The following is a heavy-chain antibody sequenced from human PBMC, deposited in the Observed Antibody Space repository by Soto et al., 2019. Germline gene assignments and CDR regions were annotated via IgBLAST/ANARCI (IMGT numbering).Heavy chain of an antibody. CDR2: IYYSGST. J-gene: IGHJ5*02. CDR1: GGSISSSSYY. Sequence: SETLSLTCTVSGGSISSSSYYWGWIRQPPGKGLEWIGSIYYSGSTYYNPSLKSRVTISVDTSKNQFSLKLSSVTAADTAVYYCARGFLAAAGTPNNWFDPWGQGTLVTVSS. CDR3: ARGFLAAAGTPNNWFDP. D-gene: IGHD6-13*01. V-gene: IGHV4-39*01.